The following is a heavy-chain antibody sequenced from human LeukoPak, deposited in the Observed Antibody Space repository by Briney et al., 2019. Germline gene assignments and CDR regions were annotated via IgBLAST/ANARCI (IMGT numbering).Heavy chain of an antibody. V-gene: IGHV4-59*01. CDR3: ARDPDGYKFFDY. CDR2: IYDRGTT. CDR1: GDSLGTFF. J-gene: IGHJ4*02. D-gene: IGHD5-24*01. Sequence: SETLSLTCTVSGDSLGTFFWHWIWQPPGKGLEWMGYIYDRGTTAYNPSLKRRVTVSVDTSTNQFSLTLTSVTPADTAVYYCARDPDGYKFFDYWGRGRPVAVSS.